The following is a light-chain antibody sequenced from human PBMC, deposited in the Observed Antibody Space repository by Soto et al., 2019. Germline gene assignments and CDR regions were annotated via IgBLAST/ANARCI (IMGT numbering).Light chain of an antibody. CDR2: EVS. V-gene: IGLV2-8*01. Sequence: QSALTQPPSASGSPGQSVTISCTGTSSDVGDYKFVSWYQQHPGKAPKLMIYEVSRRPSGVPDRFSGSKSGNTASLTVSGLQAEDEDDYYCCSYAGNNNVVFGGGTKLTVL. CDR3: CSYAGNNNVV. CDR1: SSDVGDYKF. J-gene: IGLJ2*01.